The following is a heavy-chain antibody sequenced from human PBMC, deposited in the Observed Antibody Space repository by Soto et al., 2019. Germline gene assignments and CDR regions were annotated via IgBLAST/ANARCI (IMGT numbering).Heavy chain of an antibody. CDR3: ARHYYSGTYPLDY. V-gene: IGHV4-59*08. Sequence: SETLSLTCTVSGVSISGYYWGWIRQPPGKGLEYIGYIYSSGTSNYNPSLGSRVIMSVDTSNNQFSLELSSVTAADTAIYYCARHYYSGTYPLDYWGQGTLVTVSS. CDR2: IYSSGTS. J-gene: IGHJ4*02. D-gene: IGHD3-10*01. CDR1: GVSISGYY.